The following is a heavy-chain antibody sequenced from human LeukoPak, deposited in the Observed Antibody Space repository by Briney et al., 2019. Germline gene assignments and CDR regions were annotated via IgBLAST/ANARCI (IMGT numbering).Heavy chain of an antibody. CDR3: AREGGSYVDY. D-gene: IGHD1-26*01. Sequence: SETLSLTCTVSGGSINTYYWSWIRQPPGKGLEWIGNIYYNGSTNYNPSLKSRVTISVDTSKNQFSLKLSSVTAADTAVYYCAREGGSYVDYWGQGTLVTVSS. CDR2: IYYNGST. J-gene: IGHJ4*02. CDR1: GGSINTYY. V-gene: IGHV4-59*01.